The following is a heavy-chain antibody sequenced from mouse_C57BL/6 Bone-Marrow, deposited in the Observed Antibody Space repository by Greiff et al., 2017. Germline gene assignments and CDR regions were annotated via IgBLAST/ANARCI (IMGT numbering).Heavy chain of an antibody. V-gene: IGHV1-81*01. CDR2: ISPRSGNT. J-gene: IGHJ3*01. Sequence: VQRVESGAELARPGASVKLSCKASGYTFTSYGISWVKQRTGQGLEWIGEISPRSGNTYYNEKFKGKATLTADKSSSTAYMELRSLTSEDSAVYFCAIDGYSFAYWGQGTLVTVSA. CDR3: AIDGYSFAY. D-gene: IGHD2-3*01. CDR1: GYTFTSYG.